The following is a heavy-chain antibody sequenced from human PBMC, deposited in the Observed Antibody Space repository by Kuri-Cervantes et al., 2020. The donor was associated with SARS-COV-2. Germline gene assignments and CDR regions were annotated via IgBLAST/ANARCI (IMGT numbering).Heavy chain of an antibody. CDR1: GGSISGSDYY. CDR3: ARQTRYSGSYYHDY. Sequence: ESLKISCTVSGGSISGSDYYWGWIRQPPGKGLEWIGSIYYSGSTYYNPSLKSRVTISVDTSKNQFSLKLSSVTAADTAVYYCARQTRYSGSYYHDYWGQGTLVTVSS. V-gene: IGHV4-39*01. CDR2: IYYSGST. D-gene: IGHD1-26*01. J-gene: IGHJ4*02.